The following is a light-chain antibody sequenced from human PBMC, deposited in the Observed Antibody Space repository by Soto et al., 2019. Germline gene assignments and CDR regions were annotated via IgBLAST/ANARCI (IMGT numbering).Light chain of an antibody. Sequence: IVLTQSPGTLSLSPGERATLSCRASQSVSSSFLAWYQQKPGQAPRLLIYGASSRATGIPDRFSGSASGTDFTLTISRLEPEDFAMYYCKQYDSSMYTFGQGTKLEI. J-gene: IGKJ2*01. V-gene: IGKV3-20*01. CDR1: QSVSSSF. CDR2: GAS. CDR3: KQYDSSMYT.